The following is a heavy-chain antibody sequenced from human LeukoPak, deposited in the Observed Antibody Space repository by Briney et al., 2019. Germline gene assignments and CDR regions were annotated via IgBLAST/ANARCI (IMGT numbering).Heavy chain of an antibody. J-gene: IGHJ4*02. Sequence: SETLSLTCAVSGGSISSGGYSWSWIRQPPGKGLEWIGYIYYSGSTNYNPSLKSRVTISVDTSKNQFSLKLNSVTAADTAVYYCARDSGSYGRDYYFDYWGRGTLVTVSS. V-gene: IGHV4-61*08. CDR2: IYYSGST. CDR3: ARDSGSYGRDYYFDY. D-gene: IGHD1-26*01. CDR1: GGSISSGGYS.